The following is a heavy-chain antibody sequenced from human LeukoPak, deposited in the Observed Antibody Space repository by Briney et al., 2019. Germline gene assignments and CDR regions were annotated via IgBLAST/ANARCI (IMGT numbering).Heavy chain of an antibody. V-gene: IGHV1-8*03. CDR2: MNPNSGNT. J-gene: IGHJ4*02. CDR3: ARLGDRSTSR. D-gene: IGHD2-2*01. Sequence: ASVKVSCNASGYTFTSYDINWVPQATGQGLEWMGWMNPNSGNTGYAQKFQGRVTITRNTSISTPYMELSSLRPEGTAVYYCARLGDRSTSRWGQATPVTVSS. CDR1: GYTFTSYD.